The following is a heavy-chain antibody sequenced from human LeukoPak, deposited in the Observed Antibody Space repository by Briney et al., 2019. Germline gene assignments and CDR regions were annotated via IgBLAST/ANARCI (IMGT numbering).Heavy chain of an antibody. CDR3: ATGDCSGGSCHAFDY. CDR2: IKRKTEGETT. Sequence: GGSLRLSCAASGFTFSNVGMTWVRQAPGKGLEWVGRIKRKTEGETTDYAAPVKGRFIISRDDSKNTLYLQMNSLKSEDTAVYYCATGDCSGGSCHAFDYWGQGTLVTVSS. V-gene: IGHV3-15*01. CDR1: GFTFSNVG. D-gene: IGHD2-15*01. J-gene: IGHJ4*02.